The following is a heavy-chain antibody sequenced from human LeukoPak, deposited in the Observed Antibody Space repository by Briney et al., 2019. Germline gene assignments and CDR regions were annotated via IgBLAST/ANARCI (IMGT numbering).Heavy chain of an antibody. CDR1: GGSISSYY. V-gene: IGHV4-59*01. Sequence: SETLSLTCTVSGGSISSYYWSWIRQPPGKGLEWIGYIYYSGSTNYNPSLKSRVTISVDTSKNQISLKLSSVTAADTAVYYCARGVYGGNSYYFDYWGQGTLVTVSS. CDR2: IYYSGST. J-gene: IGHJ4*02. CDR3: ARGVYGGNSYYFDY. D-gene: IGHD4-23*01.